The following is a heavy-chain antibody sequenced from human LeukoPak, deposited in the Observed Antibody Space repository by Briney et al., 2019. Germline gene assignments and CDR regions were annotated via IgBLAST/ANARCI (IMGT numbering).Heavy chain of an antibody. CDR1: GYSFTSYG. J-gene: IGHJ5*01. Sequence: GESLKISCKGSGYSFTSYGISWVRQAPGQGLEWMGWISAYNGNTNYAQKLQGRVTMTTDTSTSTAYTELRSLRSDDTAVYYCARRPSGSHYVDSWGQGTLVTVSS. CDR2: ISAYNGNT. CDR3: ARRPSGSHYVDS. V-gene: IGHV1-18*01. D-gene: IGHD1-26*01.